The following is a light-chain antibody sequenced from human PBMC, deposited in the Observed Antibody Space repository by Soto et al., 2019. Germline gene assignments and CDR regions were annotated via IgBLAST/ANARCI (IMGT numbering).Light chain of an antibody. J-gene: IGKJ5*01. CDR1: QGISSY. CDR3: QQGYSTPVT. V-gene: IGKV1-8*01. CDR2: AAS. Sequence: FRMTQSPSSLSASTGDRVTITCRASQGISSYLAWYQQKPGKAPKLLIYAASTLQSGVPSRFSGSGSGTDFTLTISCLQSEDFATYYCQQGYSTPVTFGQGTRLEIK.